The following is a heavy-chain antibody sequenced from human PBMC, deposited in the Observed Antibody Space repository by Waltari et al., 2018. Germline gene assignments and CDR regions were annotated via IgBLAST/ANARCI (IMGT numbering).Heavy chain of an antibody. V-gene: IGHV5-51*01. CDR3: ARRQRDYSSSDY. J-gene: IGHJ4*02. Sequence: EVQLVQSGAEVKKTGESLKISGKGSGYSFTSYWTVWGSQMPGKGLEWMGIIFPGDSDTRYSPSFQGQVTISADKSISTAYLQWSSLKASDTAMYYCARRQRDYSSSDYWGQGTLVTVSS. CDR2: IFPGDSDT. CDR1: GYSFTSYW. D-gene: IGHD6-6*01.